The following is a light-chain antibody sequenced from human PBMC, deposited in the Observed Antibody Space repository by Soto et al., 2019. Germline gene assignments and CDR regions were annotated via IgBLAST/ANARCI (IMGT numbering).Light chain of an antibody. CDR2: AAS. Sequence: IRMTQSPSSFSASTGDRVTITFRASQGISNYLAWYQQKPGKVPKLLIYAASTLQSGVPSLFSGSGSGTDFTLTISSLQPEDVATYYCQKYNSAPRTFGQGTKVDIK. J-gene: IGKJ1*01. CDR1: QGISNY. CDR3: QKYNSAPRT. V-gene: IGKV1-27*01.